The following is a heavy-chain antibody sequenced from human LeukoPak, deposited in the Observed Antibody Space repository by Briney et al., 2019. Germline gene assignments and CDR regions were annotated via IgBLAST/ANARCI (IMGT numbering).Heavy chain of an antibody. Sequence: PGGSLRLPCATSGFTFNGSALHWFRQASGQGLEWVCRIRSKTHSYATADAASGRGRFTVARDDSKNMAYLQMTSLKTEDTAIYYCTRRHYGDYVVDNWGQGTLVTVSS. CDR1: GFTFNGSA. D-gene: IGHD4-17*01. CDR2: IRSKTHSYAT. V-gene: IGHV3-73*01. J-gene: IGHJ4*02. CDR3: TRRHYGDYVVDN.